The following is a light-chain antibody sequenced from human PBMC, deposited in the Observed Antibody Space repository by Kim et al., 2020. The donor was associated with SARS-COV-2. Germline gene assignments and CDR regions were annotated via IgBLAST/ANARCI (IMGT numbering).Light chain of an antibody. V-gene: IGKV3-20*01. CDR3: HQYGTSPYT. J-gene: IGKJ2*01. Sequence: LSPGESATLSCRASHSLSAPFLAWYQHKPGQSPRLLIYGSSTRATGIPDRFSGSASGTDFTLTISRLEPEDFAVYYCHQYGTSPYTFGQGTNWRS. CDR1: HSLSAPF. CDR2: GSS.